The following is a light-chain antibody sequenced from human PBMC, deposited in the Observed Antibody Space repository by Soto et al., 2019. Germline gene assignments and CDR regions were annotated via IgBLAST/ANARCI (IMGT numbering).Light chain of an antibody. Sequence: QSALTQPASVSGSPGQSITISCTGTSSDVGGYNYVSWYQQHPGKAPNLMIYDVSNRPSGVSNRFSGSKSGNTASLTISGLQADDEADYYCSSYTGSSTLVFGGGTKLTVL. V-gene: IGLV2-14*01. CDR1: SSDVGGYNY. J-gene: IGLJ2*01. CDR3: SSYTGSSTLV. CDR2: DVS.